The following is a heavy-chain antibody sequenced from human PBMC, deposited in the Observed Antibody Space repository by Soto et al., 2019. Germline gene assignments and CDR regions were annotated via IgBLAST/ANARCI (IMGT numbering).Heavy chain of an antibody. CDR2: IYSAGNT. CDR3: AREGIAAAGTIHDAFDI. Sequence: EVQLVESGGGLVQPGGSLRLSCAASGSTVSSNYMTWVRQAPGKGLEWASVIYSAGNTYYADSVKRRIYISRYNYKNELYLQMNSLRVEDTAVYYCAREGIAAAGTIHDAFDIWGEWTMVTVSS. D-gene: IGHD6-13*01. V-gene: IGHV3-66*01. J-gene: IGHJ3*02. CDR1: GSTVSSNY.